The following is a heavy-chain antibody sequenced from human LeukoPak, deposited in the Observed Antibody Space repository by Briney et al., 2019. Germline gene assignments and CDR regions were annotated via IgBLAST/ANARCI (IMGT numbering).Heavy chain of an antibody. CDR2: ISYDGSNK. CDR3: ARSFHDILTGYGGIDY. CDR1: GFIFSNYA. Sequence: GGSLRLSCAASGFIFSNYAMHWVRQAAGKGLEWVAVISYDGSNKNYADSVKGRFTISRDNSKNTLYLQMNSLRAEDTAVYYCARSFHDILTGYGGIDYWGQGTLVTVSS. D-gene: IGHD3-9*01. J-gene: IGHJ4*02. V-gene: IGHV3-30*04.